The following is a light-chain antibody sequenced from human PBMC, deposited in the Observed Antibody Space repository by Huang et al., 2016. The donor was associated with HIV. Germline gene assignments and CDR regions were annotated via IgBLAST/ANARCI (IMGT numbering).Light chain of an antibody. Sequence: EIVLTQSPATLSLSPGESATLSCRTSQSIFNYLAWYKQRTGQSPRLVIYDASNRATGVSARLSGSGSGTDFALTISNLEPEDFAIYYCQQRSAWPRTFGQGTKLEI. V-gene: IGKV3-11*01. J-gene: IGKJ2*01. CDR3: QQRSAWPRT. CDR2: DAS. CDR1: QSIFNY.